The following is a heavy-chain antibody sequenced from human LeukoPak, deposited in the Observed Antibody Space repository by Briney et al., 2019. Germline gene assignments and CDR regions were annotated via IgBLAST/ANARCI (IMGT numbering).Heavy chain of an antibody. J-gene: IGHJ5*02. V-gene: IGHV4-59*01. CDR2: IYYSGST. D-gene: IGHD3-22*01. CDR3: ARALYNYFDTSGYYHRWFDP. Sequence: SETLSLTCSVSGGSISSYYWSWIRQPPGKGLEWIGYIYYSGSTNYNPSLKSRVTISVDTSRNQFSLKLTSVTAADTAVYYCARALYNYFDTSGYYHRWFDPWGQGTLVTVSS. CDR1: GGSISSYY.